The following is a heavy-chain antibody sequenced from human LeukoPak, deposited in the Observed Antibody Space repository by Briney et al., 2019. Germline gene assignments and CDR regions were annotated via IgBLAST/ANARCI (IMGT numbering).Heavy chain of an antibody. Sequence: GGSLRLSCAASGFTFSSYGMHWVRQAPGKGLEWAAVIWYDGSNKYYADSVKGRFTISRDNSKNTLYLQMNSLRAEDTAVYYCAREVVNSLPIAAAGTFDYWGQGTLVTVSS. CDR2: IWYDGSNK. CDR1: GFTFSSYG. D-gene: IGHD6-13*01. V-gene: IGHV3-33*01. CDR3: AREVVNSLPIAAAGTFDY. J-gene: IGHJ4*02.